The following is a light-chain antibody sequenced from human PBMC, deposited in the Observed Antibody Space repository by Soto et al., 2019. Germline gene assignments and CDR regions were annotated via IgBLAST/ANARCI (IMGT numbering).Light chain of an antibody. CDR3: CSYASSATWG. V-gene: IGLV2-23*01. CDR2: EDT. J-gene: IGLJ3*02. CDR1: SSDVGGSKV. Sequence: QSALTQPASVSGSPGQSITISCTGPSSDVGGSKVVSWYQHHPGKAPKLIIYEDTKRPSGVSTRFSGSKSGNTASLTISGLHAEDEADYYCCSYASSATWGFGGGTKLTVL.